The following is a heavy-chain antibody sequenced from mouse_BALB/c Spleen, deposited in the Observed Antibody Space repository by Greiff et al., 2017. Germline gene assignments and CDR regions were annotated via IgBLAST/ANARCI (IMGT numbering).Heavy chain of an antibody. CDR1: GYTFTSYW. CDR3: TKGDLAWFAY. V-gene: IGHV1-5*01. CDR2: IYPGNSDT. J-gene: IGHJ3*01. Sequence: EVKLVESGTVLARPGASVKMSCKASGYTFTSYWMHWVKQRPGQGLEWIGAIYPGNSDTSYNQKFKGKAKLTAVTSTSTAYMELSSLTNEDSAVYYCTKGDLAWFAYWGQGTLVTVSA.